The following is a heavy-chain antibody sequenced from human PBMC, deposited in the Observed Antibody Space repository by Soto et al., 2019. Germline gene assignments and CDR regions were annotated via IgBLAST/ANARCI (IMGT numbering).Heavy chain of an antibody. CDR1: GYTFTSYG. V-gene: IGHV1-18*01. CDR2: ISAYNGNT. CDR3: ARAFLLVDEWLVPLDY. D-gene: IGHD6-19*01. J-gene: IGHJ4*02. Sequence: QVQLVQSGAEVKKPGASVKVSCKASGYTFTSYGISWVRQAPGQGLEWMGWISAYNGNTNYAQKLQGRVTMTTDTSTSTAYMELRSLRADDTAVYYCARAFLLVDEWLVPLDYWGQGTLVTVSS.